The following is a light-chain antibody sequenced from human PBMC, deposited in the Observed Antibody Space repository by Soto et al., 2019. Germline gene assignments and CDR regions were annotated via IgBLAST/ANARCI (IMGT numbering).Light chain of an antibody. CDR2: DAS. Sequence: DIQMTQSPSTLSASVGDRVTITCRASQSIVSSFAWYQQKPGKGPKLLIYDASTLESGVPSRFSGSGFGTEFALTISSLQPDDFATFYCQQYNSYGTFGQGTKVDIK. V-gene: IGKV1-5*01. CDR1: QSIVSS. J-gene: IGKJ2*01. CDR3: QQYNSYGT.